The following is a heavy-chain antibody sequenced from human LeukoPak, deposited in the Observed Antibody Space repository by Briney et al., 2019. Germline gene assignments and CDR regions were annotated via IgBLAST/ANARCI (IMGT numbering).Heavy chain of an antibody. CDR3: AKGHGVVTFNELFS. J-gene: IGHJ4*02. CDR2: INDNGAKT. V-gene: IGHV3-23*01. CDR1: GFAFYDYA. D-gene: IGHD2-21*02. Sequence: PGGSLRLSCAASGFAFYDYAMSWVRQPPGKGLEWVAGINDNGAKTFYADSVKGRLTISRDNSRSTLYLQMNNLRAEDTAVYYCAKGHGVVTFNELFSWGQGTLVTVSS.